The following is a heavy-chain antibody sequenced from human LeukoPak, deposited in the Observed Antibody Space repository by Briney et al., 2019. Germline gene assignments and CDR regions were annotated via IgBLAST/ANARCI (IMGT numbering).Heavy chain of an antibody. CDR1: GGSISSYY. V-gene: IGHV4-59*01. CDR2: IYYSGGT. J-gene: IGHJ6*02. CDR3: ARVLGYSYVYYGMDV. Sequence: ASETLSLTCTVSGGSISSYYWSWIRQPPGKGLEWIGYIYYSGGTNYNPSLKSRVTISVDTSKNQFSLKLSSVTAADTAVYYCARVLGYSYVYYGMDVWGQGTTVTVSS. D-gene: IGHD5-18*01.